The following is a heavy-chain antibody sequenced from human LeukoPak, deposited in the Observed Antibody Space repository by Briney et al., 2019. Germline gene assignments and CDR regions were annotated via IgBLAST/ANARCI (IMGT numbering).Heavy chain of an antibody. D-gene: IGHD6-19*01. J-gene: IGHJ6*03. CDR2: IYTSGST. CDR3: AREGTGYSSGLNYYYYYMDV. CDR1: GGSISSGSYY. V-gene: IGHV4-61*02. Sequence: SETLSLTCSVSGGSISSGSYYWSWIRQPAGKGLEWIGRIYTSGSTNYNPSLKSRITLSVDTSKNQSSLRLSSVTAADTAVYYSAREGTGYSSGLNYYYYYMDVWGKGTTVTISS.